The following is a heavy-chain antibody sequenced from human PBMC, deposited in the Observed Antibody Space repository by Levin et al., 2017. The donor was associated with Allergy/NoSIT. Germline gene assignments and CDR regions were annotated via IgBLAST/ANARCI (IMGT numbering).Heavy chain of an antibody. Sequence: GESLKISCAASGFTFSNAWMSWVRQAPGKGLEWVGRIKSKTDGGTTDYAAPVKGRFTISRDDSKNTLYLQMNSLKTEDTAVYYCTTDRHEIDAFDIWGQGTMVTVSS. CDR3: TTDRHEIDAFDI. D-gene: IGHD5-24*01. V-gene: IGHV3-15*01. CDR1: GFTFSNAW. J-gene: IGHJ3*02. CDR2: IKSKTDGGTT.